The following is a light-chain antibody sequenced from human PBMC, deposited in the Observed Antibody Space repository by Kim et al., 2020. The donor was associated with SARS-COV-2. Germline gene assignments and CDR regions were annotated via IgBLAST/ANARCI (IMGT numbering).Light chain of an antibody. CDR3: NSRDNSGDR. CDR1: NLRRFY. V-gene: IGLV3-19*01. Sequence: SVALGQTVRITCQGDNLRRFYASWYQQKPGQAPVLVFYGKNNRPSGIPDRFSGSSSRDTASLIISGSQAEDEADYYCNSRDNSGDRFGGGTQLTVL. J-gene: IGLJ2*01. CDR2: GKN.